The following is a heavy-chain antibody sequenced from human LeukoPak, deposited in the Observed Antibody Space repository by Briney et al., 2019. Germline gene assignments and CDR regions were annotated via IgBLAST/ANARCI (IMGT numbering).Heavy chain of an antibody. CDR3: AKMAEDYYYGAGRHFDC. D-gene: IGHD3-10*01. Sequence: PGGPLRLSCEAPGXPFSPYPWSWAPLAPGKGREWVSGFSGSGGGTYYAASVKGRFTISRDNSKNTLNLQMDSLRAEDTAVYYCAKMAEDYYYGAGRHFDCWGQGTLVTVSS. J-gene: IGHJ4*02. CDR2: FSGSGGGT. CDR1: GXPFSPYP. V-gene: IGHV3-23*01.